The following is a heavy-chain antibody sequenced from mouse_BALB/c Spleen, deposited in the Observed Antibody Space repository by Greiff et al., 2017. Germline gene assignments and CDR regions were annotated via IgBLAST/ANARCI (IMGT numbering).Heavy chain of an antibody. V-gene: IGHV5-9-4*01. Sequence: EVKLMESGGGLVKPGGSLKLSCAASGFTFSSYAMSWVRQSPEKRLEWVAEISSGGSYTYYPDTVTGRSTISRDNAKNTLYLEMSSLRSEDTAMYYCARGTTVVAPFDYWGQGTTLTVSS. CDR2: ISSGGSYT. D-gene: IGHD1-1*01. CDR3: ARGTTVVAPFDY. J-gene: IGHJ2*01. CDR1: GFTFSSYA.